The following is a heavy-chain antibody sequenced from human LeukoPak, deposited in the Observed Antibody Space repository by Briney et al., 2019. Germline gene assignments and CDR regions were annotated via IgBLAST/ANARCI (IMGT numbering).Heavy chain of an antibody. J-gene: IGHJ4*02. Sequence: GGSLRLSCAASGFTFRSYSMSWVRQAPGKRPEWLSYISTGSTTIYYTDSVKGRFTVSREDAKNSLSLQMDSVRPEDTAVYYCAFNNNFKYWGQGTLVIVSS. CDR2: ISTGSTTI. CDR3: AFNNNFKY. D-gene: IGHD1/OR15-1a*01. CDR1: GFTFRSYS. V-gene: IGHV3-48*04.